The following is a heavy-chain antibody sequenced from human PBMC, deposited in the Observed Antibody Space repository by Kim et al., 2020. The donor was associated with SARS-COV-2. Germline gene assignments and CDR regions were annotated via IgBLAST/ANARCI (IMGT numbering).Heavy chain of an antibody. J-gene: IGHJ4*02. CDR1: GGSLRSFS. D-gene: IGHD2-8*01. CDR3: AGRGFCASHTCSFNY. CDR2: ISYDGNI. Sequence: SETLSLTCAVSGGSLRSFSWNWIRQAPNRGLEWIGEISYDGNINYNPSLQSRVTISLDAYNNQFSLGLTSVTAADAAVYYCAGRGFCASHTCSFNYWGQGTLFTVSS. V-gene: IGHV4-34*01.